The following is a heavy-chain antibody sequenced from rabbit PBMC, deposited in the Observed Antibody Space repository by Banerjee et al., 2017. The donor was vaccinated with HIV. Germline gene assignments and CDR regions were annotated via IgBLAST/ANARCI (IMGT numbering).Heavy chain of an antibody. CDR2: IYAGDGNT. J-gene: IGHJ4*01. CDR1: GFSFSDRYF. Sequence: QEQLEESGGDLVKPGASLTLTCTASGFSFSDRYFVCWVRQAPGKGLEWIACIYAGDGNTYYASWAKGRFTISKTSSTVDLKMTSPTAADTATYFCARVGGWGGFGLWGPGTLVTVS. CDR3: ARVGGWGGFGL. V-gene: IGHV1S45*01. D-gene: IGHD4-1*01.